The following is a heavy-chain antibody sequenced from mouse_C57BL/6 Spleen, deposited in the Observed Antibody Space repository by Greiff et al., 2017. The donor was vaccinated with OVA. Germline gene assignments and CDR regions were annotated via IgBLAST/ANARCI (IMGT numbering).Heavy chain of an antibody. CDR1: GYTFTDYY. J-gene: IGHJ2*01. CDR3: ARVLGLGFDY. D-gene: IGHD4-1*01. CDR2: INPNNGGT. Sequence: VQLQQSGPELVKPGASVKISCKASGYTFTDYYMNWVKQSHGKSLEWIGDINPNNGGTSYNQKFKGKATLTVDKSSSTAYMELRSLTSEDSAVYYCARVLGLGFDYWGQGTTLTVSS. V-gene: IGHV1-26*01.